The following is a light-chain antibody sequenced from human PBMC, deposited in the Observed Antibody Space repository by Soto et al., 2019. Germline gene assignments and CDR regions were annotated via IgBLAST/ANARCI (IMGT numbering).Light chain of an antibody. CDR1: RSNIGAGYD. Sequence: QSVLTQPHSVSGAPGQRVTISCTGSRSNIGAGYDVNWYQPLPGTAPKILIYGNSNRPSGVPDRFSGSKSGTSASLAITGLQAEDEADYDCQAYDSILSYVFGTGTKVTV. V-gene: IGLV1-40*01. CDR2: GNS. CDR3: QAYDSILSYV. J-gene: IGLJ1*01.